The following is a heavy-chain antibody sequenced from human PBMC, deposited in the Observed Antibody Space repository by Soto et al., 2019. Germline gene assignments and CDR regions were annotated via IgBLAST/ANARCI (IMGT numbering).Heavy chain of an antibody. CDR1: GFTFSSYA. J-gene: IGHJ4*02. Sequence: EVQLLESGGGLVQPGGSLRLSCAASGFTFSSYAMSWVRQAPGKGLEWVSAISGSGGSTNYADSVKGRFTISRDNSKNTLYLQMNSLRAEDTAVYYCAKGDDFWSGYYSTALFDYWGQGTLVTVSS. D-gene: IGHD3-3*01. CDR2: ISGSGGST. CDR3: AKGDDFWSGYYSTALFDY. V-gene: IGHV3-23*01.